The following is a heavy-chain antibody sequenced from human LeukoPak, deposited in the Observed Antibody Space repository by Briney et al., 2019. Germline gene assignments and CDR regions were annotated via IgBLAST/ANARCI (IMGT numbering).Heavy chain of an antibody. CDR3: AKDGATSPKLGILHA. CDR2: ISGSGGST. J-gene: IGHJ5*02. Sequence: GGSLRLSCAASGLTFSSYAMSWVRQAPGKGLEWVSAISGSGGSTYYADSVKGRFTISRDNSKNTLYLQMNSLRAEDTAVYYCAKDGATSPKLGILHAWGQGTLVTVSS. D-gene: IGHD7-27*01. CDR1: GLTFSSYA. V-gene: IGHV3-23*01.